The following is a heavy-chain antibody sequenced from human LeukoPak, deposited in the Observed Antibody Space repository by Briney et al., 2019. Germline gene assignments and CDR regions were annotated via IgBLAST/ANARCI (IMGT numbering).Heavy chain of an antibody. D-gene: IGHD3-22*01. CDR3: ARDVFSSGYYVGRYYFDY. V-gene: IGHV1-46*01. CDR1: GYTFTTYY. J-gene: IGHJ4*02. CDR2: INPSGGST. Sequence: AAVKVSCKASGYTFTTYYMHWVRQAPGQGLEWMAIINPSGGSTSYAQKFQGRVTMTRDTSTSTVYMELSSLRSEDTAVYYCARDVFSSGYYVGRYYFDYWGQGTLVTVS.